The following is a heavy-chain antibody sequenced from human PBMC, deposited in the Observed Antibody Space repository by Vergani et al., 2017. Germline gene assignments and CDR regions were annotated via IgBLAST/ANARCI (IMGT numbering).Heavy chain of an antibody. CDR3: ARASSSWAMGN. Sequence: EVQLVESGGGLIQPGGSLRLSCAASGFTVSSNYMSWVRQAPGKGLEWVSVIYSGGSTYYADSVKGRCTISRDNSKNTLYLQMNSLRAEDTAVYYCARASSSWAMGNWGQGTLVTVSS. CDR2: IYSGGST. CDR1: GFTVSSNY. D-gene: IGHD6-13*01. V-gene: IGHV3-53*01. J-gene: IGHJ4*02.